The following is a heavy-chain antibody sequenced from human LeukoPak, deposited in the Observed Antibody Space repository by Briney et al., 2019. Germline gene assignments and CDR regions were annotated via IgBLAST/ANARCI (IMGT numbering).Heavy chain of an antibody. D-gene: IGHD3-10*01. CDR1: GFTFSSYE. J-gene: IGHJ4*02. V-gene: IGHV3-48*03. Sequence: GGSLRLSCAASGFTFSSYEMNWVRQAPGKGLEWVSYISSSGSTIYYADSVKGRFTISRDNAKNSLYLQMNSLRAEDTAVYYCARDAYGSGSYSPSGYFDYWGQGTLVTVSS. CDR2: ISSSGSTI. CDR3: ARDAYGSGSYSPSGYFDY.